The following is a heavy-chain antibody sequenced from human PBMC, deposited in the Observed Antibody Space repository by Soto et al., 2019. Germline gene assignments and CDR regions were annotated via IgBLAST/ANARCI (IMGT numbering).Heavy chain of an antibody. Sequence: QVQLQQWGAGLLKPSETLSLTCAVYGGSFSGYYWSWIHQPPGKGLEWIGEINHSGSTNYNPSLKSRVTITVDTSKNQFSLKLSSVTAADTAVYYCASGARDSSGYQRPFDYWGQGTLVTVSS. V-gene: IGHV4-34*01. CDR1: GGSFSGYY. D-gene: IGHD3-22*01. J-gene: IGHJ4*02. CDR3: ASGARDSSGYQRPFDY. CDR2: INHSGST.